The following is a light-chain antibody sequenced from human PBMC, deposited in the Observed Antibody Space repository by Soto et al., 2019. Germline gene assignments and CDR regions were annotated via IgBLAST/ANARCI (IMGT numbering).Light chain of an antibody. J-gene: IGKJ4*01. CDR3: QPYNNWPLT. V-gene: IGKV3-15*01. Sequence: EIVLTQSPGTLSLSPGERVTLSCRASQTLTNISLAWYQQEPGQAPRLLIYDTSTRATGVPARFSGSRSGPEFTLTINSLQSEDFAIYYCQPYNNWPLTFGGGTKVDIK. CDR1: QTLTNI. CDR2: DTS.